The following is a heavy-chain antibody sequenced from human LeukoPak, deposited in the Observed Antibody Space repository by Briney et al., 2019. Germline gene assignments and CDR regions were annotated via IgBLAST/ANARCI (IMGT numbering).Heavy chain of an antibody. CDR3: AKDTHYYGSVSHFDY. CDR1: GFTFSSYG. Sequence: GGSLRLSCAASGFTFSSYGMHWVRQAPGKGLEWVAFIRYDGSNKYYADSVKGRFTISRDNSKNTLYLQMNSLRAEDTAVYYCAKDTHYYGSVSHFDYWGQGTLVTVSS. CDR2: IRYDGSNK. J-gene: IGHJ4*02. D-gene: IGHD3-10*01. V-gene: IGHV3-30*02.